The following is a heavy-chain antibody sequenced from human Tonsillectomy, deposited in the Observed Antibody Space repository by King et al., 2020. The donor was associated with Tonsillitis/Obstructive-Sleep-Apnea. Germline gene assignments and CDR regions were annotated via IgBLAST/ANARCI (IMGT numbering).Heavy chain of an antibody. D-gene: IGHD3-9*01. CDR2: ISSTGSFT. CDR1: GFTFRDYF. V-gene: IGHV3-11*05. J-gene: IGHJ3*02. Sequence: QLVQSGGGLVNPGGSLRLSCGASGFTFRDYFMSWIRQAPGKGLEWISYISSTGSFTNYADSVKGRFTISRDNAKNSVYLQMNSLRDEDTAVYYCARDRDYDILTYAFDIWGQGTMVTVSS. CDR3: ARDRDYDILTYAFDI.